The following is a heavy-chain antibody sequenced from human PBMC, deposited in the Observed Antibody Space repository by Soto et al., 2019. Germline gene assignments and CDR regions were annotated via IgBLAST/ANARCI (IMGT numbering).Heavy chain of an antibody. J-gene: IGHJ4*02. V-gene: IGHV5-51*01. D-gene: IGHD3-22*01. Sequence: PGASLKISCKGSGYSFTSYWIGWVRQMPGKGLEWMGIIYPGDSDTRYSPSFQGQVTIAADKSISTAYLQWSSLKAADTAMYYWAILLRTDYDSSDAPLDYWGQGTLVTVSS. CDR3: AILLRTDYDSSDAPLDY. CDR2: IYPGDSDT. CDR1: GYSFTSYW.